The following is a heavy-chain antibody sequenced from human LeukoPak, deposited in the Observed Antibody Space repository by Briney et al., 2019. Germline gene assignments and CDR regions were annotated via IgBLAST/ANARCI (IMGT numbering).Heavy chain of an antibody. CDR1: GFSLSTSGVG. Sequence: ESGPTLVKPKQTLTLTCTFSGFSLSTSGVGVGWIRQPPGKALEWLALIYWDDDERYSPSLKNRLTITKDTSKNQVVLTMTNMDPVDTATYYCARRQVELDYFDPWGQGTLVTVSS. D-gene: IGHD2-8*02. CDR3: ARRQVELDYFDP. J-gene: IGHJ4*02. V-gene: IGHV2-5*02. CDR2: IYWDDDE.